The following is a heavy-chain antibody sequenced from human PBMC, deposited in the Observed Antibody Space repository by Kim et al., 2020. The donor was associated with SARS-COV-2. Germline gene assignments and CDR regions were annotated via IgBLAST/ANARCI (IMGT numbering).Heavy chain of an antibody. CDR3: AKDINPYYGSGSYYYYGMDV. D-gene: IGHD3-10*01. Sequence: GGSLRLSCAASGFTFSSYAMSWVRQAPGKGLEWVSAISGSGGSTYYADSVKGRFTISRDNSKNTLYLQMNSLRAEDTAVYYCAKDINPYYGSGSYYYYGMDVWGQGTTVTVSS. J-gene: IGHJ6*02. CDR1: GFTFSSYA. V-gene: IGHV3-23*01. CDR2: ISGSGGST.